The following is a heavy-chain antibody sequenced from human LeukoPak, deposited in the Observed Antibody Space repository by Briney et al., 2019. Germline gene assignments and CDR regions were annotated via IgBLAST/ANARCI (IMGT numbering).Heavy chain of an antibody. J-gene: IGHJ5*02. CDR1: GFTFHDYD. Sequence: GGSLGLSCAASGFTFHDYDMSWVRQSPGKGLEWVSGINWNGDRTGYADSVKGRFTISRDNAKKSLYLQMNSLRAEDTALYYCARRDYYGSGSPDLWGQGTLVSVSS. V-gene: IGHV3-20*04. CDR2: INWNGDRT. CDR3: ARRDYYGSGSPDL. D-gene: IGHD3-10*01.